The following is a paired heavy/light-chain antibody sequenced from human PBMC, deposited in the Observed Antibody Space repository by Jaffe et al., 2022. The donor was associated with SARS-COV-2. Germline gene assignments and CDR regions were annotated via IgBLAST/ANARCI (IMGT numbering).Light chain of an antibody. CDR3: QQSYSTPYT. CDR1: QSISFY. V-gene: IGKV1-39*01. CDR2: VAS. J-gene: IGKJ2*01. Sequence: DIQMTQSPSSLSASVGDRVTITCRASQSISFYLSWYQQRPGKAPKLLMYVASSLQGGVPSRFSGSGSGTDFTLTISSLQPEDFATYYCQQSYSTPYTFGQGTRLEIK.
Heavy chain of an antibody. Sequence: QVQLVQSGAEVKKPGASVKVSCKASGYTFTSYYMHWVRQAPGQGLEWMGIINPSGGSTTSAQKFQGRVTMTRDTSTSTVYMELSSLKSEDTAVYYCARDLALVRGSPSGADYWGRGTLVTVSS. CDR2: INPSGGST. D-gene: IGHD3-10*01. V-gene: IGHV1-46*01. J-gene: IGHJ4*02. CDR3: ARDLALVRGSPSGADY. CDR1: GYTFTSYY.